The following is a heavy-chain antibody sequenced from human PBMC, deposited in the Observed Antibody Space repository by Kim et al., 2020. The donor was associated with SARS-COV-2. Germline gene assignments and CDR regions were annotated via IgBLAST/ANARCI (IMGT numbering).Heavy chain of an antibody. V-gene: IGHV3-33*01. Sequence: GGSLRLSCAASGFTFSSYGMHWVRQAPGKGLEWVAVIWYDGSNKYYADSVKGRFTISRDNSKNTLYLQMNSLRAEDTAVYYCAREEGSSWYVGVNVMDVWGQGTTVTVSS. CDR1: GFTFSSYG. J-gene: IGHJ6*02. CDR3: AREEGSSWYVGVNVMDV. D-gene: IGHD6-13*01. CDR2: IWYDGSNK.